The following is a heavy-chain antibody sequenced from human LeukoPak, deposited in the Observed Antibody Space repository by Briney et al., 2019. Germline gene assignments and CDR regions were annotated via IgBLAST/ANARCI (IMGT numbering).Heavy chain of an antibody. CDR2: ISGSGSDT. CDR3: AKGREAYSGSYIPFDS. J-gene: IGHJ4*02. D-gene: IGHD1-26*01. Sequence: GGSLRLSCAASGFTLSKYAMNWVRQAPGKGLECVSTISGSGSDTYYADSVKGRFIISRDSSKNTLCLQMNSLRAEDTAIYYCAKGREAYSGSYIPFDSWGQGALVTVSS. V-gene: IGHV3-23*01. CDR1: GFTLSKYA.